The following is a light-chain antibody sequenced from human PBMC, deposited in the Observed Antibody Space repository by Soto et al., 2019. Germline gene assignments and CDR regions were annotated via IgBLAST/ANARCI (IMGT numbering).Light chain of an antibody. V-gene: IGKV3-11*01. Sequence: EVVLTQSPVTLSLSPGERATLSCRASQSFRGLLDWYQQKPGQAPRLLIYDAYNRATGIPPRFSGRGSGTDFPLTISRLDPEDSAVYYCQQRHMWPITFGQGTRLEIK. CDR1: QSFRGL. CDR3: QQRHMWPIT. J-gene: IGKJ5*01. CDR2: DAY.